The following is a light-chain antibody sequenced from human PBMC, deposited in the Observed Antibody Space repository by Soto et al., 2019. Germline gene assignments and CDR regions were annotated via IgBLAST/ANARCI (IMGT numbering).Light chain of an antibody. V-gene: IGKV3-20*01. J-gene: IGKJ2*01. CDR2: AAS. CDR1: QSVSNNY. Sequence: DILLTQSPGTLSLSPGERATLSCRASQSVSNNYLAWYQQKPGQAPRLLIYAASNRATGIPDRFTGSGSGTDFTLTISRVEPEDFAVYYCQQYGPSPPYTFGQGTKVDIK. CDR3: QQYGPSPPYT.